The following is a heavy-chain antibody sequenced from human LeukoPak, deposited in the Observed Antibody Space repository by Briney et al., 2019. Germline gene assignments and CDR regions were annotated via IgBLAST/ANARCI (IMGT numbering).Heavy chain of an antibody. CDR2: ISSNGGSI. CDR1: GFTFSSYV. Sequence: GGSLRLSCAASGFTFSSYVMYWVRQAPGKGLEYVSSISSNGGSIYYANSVKGRFTISRDNSKNTLYLQMGSLRAEDMAVYYCARGGQSKYDSSGYLNYFDYWGQGTLVTVSS. CDR3: ARGGQSKYDSSGYLNYFDY. V-gene: IGHV3-64*01. D-gene: IGHD3-22*01. J-gene: IGHJ4*02.